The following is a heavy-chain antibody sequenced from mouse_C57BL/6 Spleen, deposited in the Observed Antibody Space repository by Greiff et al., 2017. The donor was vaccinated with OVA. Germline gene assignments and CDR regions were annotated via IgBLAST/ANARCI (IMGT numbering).Heavy chain of an antibody. Sequence: QVQLQQPGAELVRPGSSVKLSCKASGYTFTSYWMHWVKQRPIQGLEWIGNIDPSDSETYYNQKFKDKATLTVDKSSSTAYMQLSSLTSEDSAVYYCARSAYSNYVDYWGQGTTLTVSS. CDR2: IDPSDSET. V-gene: IGHV1-52*01. D-gene: IGHD2-5*01. CDR1: GYTFTSYW. CDR3: ARSAYSNYVDY. J-gene: IGHJ2*01.